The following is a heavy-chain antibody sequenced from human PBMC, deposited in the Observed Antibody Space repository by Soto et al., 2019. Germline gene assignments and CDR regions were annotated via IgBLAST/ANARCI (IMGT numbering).Heavy chain of an antibody. CDR3: ARALAAAGSREYFQH. V-gene: IGHV4-34*01. Sequence: SETLSLTCAVYGGSFSGYYWSWIRQPPGKGLEWIGEINHSGSTNYNPSLKSRVTISVDTSKNQFSLKLSSVTAADTAVYYCARALAAAGSREYFQHWGQGTLVTVSS. CDR2: INHSGST. J-gene: IGHJ1*01. D-gene: IGHD6-13*01. CDR1: GGSFSGYY.